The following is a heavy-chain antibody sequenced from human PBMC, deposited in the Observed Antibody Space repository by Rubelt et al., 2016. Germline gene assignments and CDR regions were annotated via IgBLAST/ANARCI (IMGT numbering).Heavy chain of an antibody. CDR2: ISGSGGGT. Sequence: EEQLLESGGGLVQPGGSLRLSCAASGFIFSNYSMSWVRQAPGKGLEWVSSISGSGGGTYYADSVKGRFTISRDNSKNPLYLQMSSLGADDTAVYYCGGWPIIATASTYEYWGQGTLVTVSS. D-gene: IGHD2-21*02. J-gene: IGHJ1*01. CDR1: GFIFSNYS. V-gene: IGHV3-23*01. CDR3: GGWPIIATASTYEY.